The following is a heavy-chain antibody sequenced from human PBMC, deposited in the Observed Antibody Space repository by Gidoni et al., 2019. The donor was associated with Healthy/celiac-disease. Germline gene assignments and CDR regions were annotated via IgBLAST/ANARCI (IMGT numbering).Heavy chain of an antibody. Sequence: QVQLVESGGGVVQPGRSLRLSCAASGFTFSSYRMHWVRQAPGKGLEWVAVISDDGSNKYYADSGKGRFTISRDNSKNTLYLQMNSLRAEDTAVYYCAKGPATGYYKGNDYFDYWGQGTLVTVSS. CDR3: AKGPATGYYKGNDYFDY. D-gene: IGHD3-9*01. CDR1: GFTFSSYR. J-gene: IGHJ4*02. CDR2: ISDDGSNK. V-gene: IGHV3-30*18.